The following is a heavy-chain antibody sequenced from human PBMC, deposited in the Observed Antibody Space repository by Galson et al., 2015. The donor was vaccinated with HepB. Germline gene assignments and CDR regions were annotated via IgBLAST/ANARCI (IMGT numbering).Heavy chain of an antibody. Sequence: SLRLSCAASGSTFSSYWMHWVRQAPGKGLVWVSRINSDGSSTSYADSVKGRFTISRDNAKNTLYLQMNSLRAEDTAVYYCARDLASSSWYYYYYYMDVWGKGTTVTVSS. V-gene: IGHV3-74*01. CDR3: ARDLASSSWYYYYYYMDV. CDR1: GSTFSSYW. D-gene: IGHD6-13*01. CDR2: INSDGSST. J-gene: IGHJ6*03.